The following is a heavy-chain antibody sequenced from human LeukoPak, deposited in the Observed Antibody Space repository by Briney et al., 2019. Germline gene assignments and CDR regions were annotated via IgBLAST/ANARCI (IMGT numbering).Heavy chain of an antibody. J-gene: IGHJ4*02. CDR3: AKPLEKYTYGGNFDY. CDR2: ISSSADST. D-gene: IGHD4-23*01. CDR1: GFTFSSYA. V-gene: IGHV3-23*01. Sequence: QPGGSLRLSCEASGFTFSSYALSWVRQAPGKGLAWVSVISSSADSTYYADSVKGRFTISIDNSKNTLYLQMNNLRAEDTAVYYCAKPLEKYTYGGNFDYSGQGMLVTVSS.